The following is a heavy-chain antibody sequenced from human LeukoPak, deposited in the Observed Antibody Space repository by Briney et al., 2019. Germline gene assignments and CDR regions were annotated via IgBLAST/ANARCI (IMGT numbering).Heavy chain of an antibody. D-gene: IGHD6-13*01. Sequence: ASVKVSCKASGGTFSSYAISWVRQAPGQGLEWMGRIIPILGIANYAQKFQGRVTITADRSTSTAYMELSSLRSEDTAVYYCASVGQQFDPWGQGTLSPSPQ. J-gene: IGHJ5*02. CDR2: IIPILGIA. CDR1: GGTFSSYA. V-gene: IGHV1-69*04. CDR3: ASVGQQFDP.